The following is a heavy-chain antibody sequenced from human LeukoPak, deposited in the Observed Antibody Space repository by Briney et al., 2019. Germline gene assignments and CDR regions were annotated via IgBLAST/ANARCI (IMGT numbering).Heavy chain of an antibody. J-gene: IGHJ4*02. Sequence: ASVKVSCKASGYTFTGYYMHWVRQAPGQGLEWMGGIIPIFGTANYAQKFQGRVTITADKSTSTAYMELSSLRSEDTAVYYCARGPLDYDSSGYYLGYYWGQGTLVTVSS. CDR3: ARGPLDYDSSGYYLGYY. CDR2: IIPIFGTA. D-gene: IGHD3-22*01. CDR1: GYTFTGYY. V-gene: IGHV1-69*06.